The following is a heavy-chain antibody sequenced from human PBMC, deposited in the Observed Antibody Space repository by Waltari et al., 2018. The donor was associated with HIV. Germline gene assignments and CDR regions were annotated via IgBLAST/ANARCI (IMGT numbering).Heavy chain of an antibody. D-gene: IGHD3-9*01. CDR3: AREYYDVLTVHDGFDV. V-gene: IGHV3-48*01. CDR1: GFIFSTYP. Sequence: EVQLVESGGGLVQPGGSLRLSCEASGFIFSTYPMNWVRQAPGKGLEWISYISNSGSIYYADSVKGRFAISRDNAKNSLYLQLNSLRADDTAIYYCAREYYDVLTVHDGFDVWGQGTVVTVSS. J-gene: IGHJ3*01. CDR2: ISNSGSI.